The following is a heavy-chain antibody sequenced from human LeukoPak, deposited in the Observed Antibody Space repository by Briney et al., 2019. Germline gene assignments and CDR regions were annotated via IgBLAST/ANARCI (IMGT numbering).Heavy chain of an antibody. Sequence: SETLSLTRTVSGGSISSYYWSWIRQPPGKGLEWIGYTYYSGSANYNPSLKSRVTMSVDTSKNQFSLRLNSVTAADTAVYYCARGGSRDGYNRPLDYWGQGTLVTVSS. V-gene: IGHV4-59*01. J-gene: IGHJ4*02. D-gene: IGHD5-24*01. CDR3: ARGGSRDGYNRPLDY. CDR2: TYYSGSA. CDR1: GGSISSYY.